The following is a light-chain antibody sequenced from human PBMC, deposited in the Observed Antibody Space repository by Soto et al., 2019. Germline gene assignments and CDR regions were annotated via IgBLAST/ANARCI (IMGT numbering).Light chain of an antibody. V-gene: IGKV3-20*01. Sequence: EIVLTQSPGTPSLSPGERATLSCRASQSVSSSYLAWYQQKPGQAPRLLIYGASSRATGIPDRFSGSGSGTDFTLTISRLEPEAFAVYYCQQYGSSPPSITFGQGTRLEIK. CDR1: QSVSSSY. CDR3: QQYGSSPPSIT. J-gene: IGKJ5*01. CDR2: GAS.